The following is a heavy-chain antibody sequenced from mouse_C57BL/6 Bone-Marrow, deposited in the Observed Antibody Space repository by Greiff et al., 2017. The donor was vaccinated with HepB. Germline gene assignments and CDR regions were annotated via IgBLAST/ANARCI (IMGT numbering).Heavy chain of an antibody. Sequence: VQLQQSGPELVKPGASVKISCKASGYSFTGYYMNWVKQSPEKSLEWIGEINPSTGGTTYNQKFKAKVTLTVDTSSSTAYMQLKSLTSEDSAVYYCAREELGYDYDVWFAYWGQGTLVTVSA. CDR1: GYSFTGYY. CDR2: INPSTGGT. CDR3: AREELGYDYDVWFAY. V-gene: IGHV1-42*01. D-gene: IGHD2-4*01. J-gene: IGHJ3*01.